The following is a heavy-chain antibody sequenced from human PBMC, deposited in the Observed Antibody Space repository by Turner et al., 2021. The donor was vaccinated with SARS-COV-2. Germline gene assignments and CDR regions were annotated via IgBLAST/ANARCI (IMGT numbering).Heavy chain of an antibody. CDR2: INPNTGDT. CDR1: GYPFIGYY. CDR3: ARVYSSSWEYYFDY. V-gene: IGHV1-2*02. J-gene: IGHJ4*02. D-gene: IGHD6-13*01. Sequence: QVQLVQSGAEVKKPGASVKVSCKASGYPFIGYYIHWVRQAPGQGLEWMAWINPNTGDTKYAQKFQGRVTMTRDTSISTAYMELSRLKSDDTAVYYCARVYSSSWEYYFDYWGQGTLVTVSS.